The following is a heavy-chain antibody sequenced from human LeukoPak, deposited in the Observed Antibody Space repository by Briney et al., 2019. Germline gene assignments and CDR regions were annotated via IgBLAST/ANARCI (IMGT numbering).Heavy chain of an antibody. V-gene: IGHV3-53*01. J-gene: IGHJ4*02. CDR3: ASGDGYLQPY. CDR1: GFSVSGKF. D-gene: IGHD2-21*01. Sequence: GGSLRLSCAASGFSVSGKFMSWVREAPGKGLEWVSIIHYDGKIRYAGSVGGRFTIYRDDSENTLFLQMNSLRVDDTAVYFCASGDGYLQPYWGQGTLVTVSS. CDR2: IHYDGKI.